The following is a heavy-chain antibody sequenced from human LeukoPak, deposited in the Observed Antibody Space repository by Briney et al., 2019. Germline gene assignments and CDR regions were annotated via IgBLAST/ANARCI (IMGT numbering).Heavy chain of an antibody. J-gene: IGHJ5*02. V-gene: IGHV3-23*01. D-gene: IGHD3-10*01. CDR1: GFTFSNHG. CDR3: ARDYVSGSFGP. CDR2: VSPPGGGT. Sequence: GGSLRLSCAASGFTFSNHGMNWVRQAPGKGLEWLSGVSPPGGGTYYADSVKGRFTISRDDSKNTLSLQMNSLRAEDTAVYYCARDYVSGSFGPWGQGTLVTVSS.